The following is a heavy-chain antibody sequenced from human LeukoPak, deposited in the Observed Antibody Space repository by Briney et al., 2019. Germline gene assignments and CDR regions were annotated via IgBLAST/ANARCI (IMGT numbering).Heavy chain of an antibody. J-gene: IGHJ4*02. Sequence: SETLSLTCTISGGSISSSSYYWGWIRQPPGKGLEWIGSIYYSGSTYYNPSLKSRVTISVDTSKNQFSLKLSSVTAADTAVYYCARENDYGSNDYWGQGTLVTVSS. CDR2: IYYSGST. D-gene: IGHD4-17*01. CDR3: ARENDYGSNDY. CDR1: GGSISSSSYY. V-gene: IGHV4-39*07.